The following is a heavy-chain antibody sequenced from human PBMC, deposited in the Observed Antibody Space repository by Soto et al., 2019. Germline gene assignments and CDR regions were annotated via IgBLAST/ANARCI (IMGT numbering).Heavy chain of an antibody. CDR3: ARLKQQLVRNNWFDP. CDR2: IYHSGST. V-gene: IGHV4-4*02. J-gene: IGHJ5*02. Sequence: SETLSLTCAVSGGSISSSNWWSWVRQPPGKGLEWIGEIYHSGSTNYNPSLKSRVTISVDKSKNQFSLKLSSVTAADTAVYYCARLKQQLVRNNWFDPWGQGTLVT. CDR1: GGSISSSNW. D-gene: IGHD6-13*01.